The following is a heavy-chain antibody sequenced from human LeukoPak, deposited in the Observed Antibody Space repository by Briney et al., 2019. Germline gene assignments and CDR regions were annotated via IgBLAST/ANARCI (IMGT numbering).Heavy chain of an antibody. Sequence: SETLSLTCTVSGGSISSSSYYWGWIRQPPGKGLESIGSIYYSGNTYSNPSLKSRVTIPVDTSKNQFSLKLSSVTAADTAVYYCARQGAASTSRSFDPWGQGTLVTVSS. V-gene: IGHV4-39*01. CDR1: GGSISSSSYY. CDR2: IYYSGNT. J-gene: IGHJ5*02. CDR3: ARQGAASTSRSFDP. D-gene: IGHD2-2*01.